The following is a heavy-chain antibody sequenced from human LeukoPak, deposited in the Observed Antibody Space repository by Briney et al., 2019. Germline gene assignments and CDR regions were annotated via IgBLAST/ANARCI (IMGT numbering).Heavy chain of an antibody. J-gene: IGHJ4*02. CDR1: GFTFSSYA. Sequence: GGSLGLSCAASGFTFSSYAMSWVRQAPGKGLEWVSAISGSGGSTYYADSVKGRFTISRDNSKNTLYLQMNSLRAEDTAVYYCAKDGQIGRYFDWLLPYYFDYWGQGTLVTVSS. V-gene: IGHV3-23*01. CDR3: AKDGQIGRYFDWLLPYYFDY. D-gene: IGHD3-9*01. CDR2: ISGSGGST.